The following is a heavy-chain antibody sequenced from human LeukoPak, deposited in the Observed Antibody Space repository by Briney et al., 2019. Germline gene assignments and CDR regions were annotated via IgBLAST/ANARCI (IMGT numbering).Heavy chain of an antibody. CDR2: IYYSGST. D-gene: IGHD6-6*01. CDR1: GGSISSYY. Sequence: SETLSLTCTVSGGSISSYYWSWIRQPPGKGLEWIGYIYYSGSTNYNPSLKSRVTISVDTSKNQFSLKLSSVTAADTAVYYCARDNGAAPPYYYYYMDVWGKGTTVTVSS. J-gene: IGHJ6*03. V-gene: IGHV4-59*01. CDR3: ARDNGAAPPYYYYYMDV.